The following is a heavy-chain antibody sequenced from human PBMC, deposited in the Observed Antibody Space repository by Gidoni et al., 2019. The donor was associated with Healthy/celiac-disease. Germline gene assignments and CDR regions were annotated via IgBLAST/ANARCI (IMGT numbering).Heavy chain of an antibody. CDR2: ISYSGST. Sequence: QVQLQESGPGLVKPSQTLSLTCTVSGGSISSGGDYWSWIRPHPGKGREWIGYISYSGSTYSNPSLKTRVTISVDTSKNQFSLKLSSVTAADTAVYYCARELADAFDIWGQGTMVTVSS. CDR3: ARELADAFDI. D-gene: IGHD6-6*01. V-gene: IGHV4-31*03. CDR1: GGSISSGGDY. J-gene: IGHJ3*02.